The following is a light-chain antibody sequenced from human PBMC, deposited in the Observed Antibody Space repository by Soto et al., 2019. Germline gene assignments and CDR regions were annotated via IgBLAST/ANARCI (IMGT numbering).Light chain of an antibody. J-gene: IGLJ2*01. CDR3: CSYAGRNTLG. CDR2: AVN. CDR1: RSDVGGNDL. V-gene: IGLV2-8*01. Sequence: QSALTQPPSASGSPGQSVTISCTGSRSDVGGNDLVSWYQQHPGKAPQLIISAVNKRPSGVPDRFSGSKSGNTASLNVCGLQADDEADYYCCSYAGRNTLGFGGGTKLTVL.